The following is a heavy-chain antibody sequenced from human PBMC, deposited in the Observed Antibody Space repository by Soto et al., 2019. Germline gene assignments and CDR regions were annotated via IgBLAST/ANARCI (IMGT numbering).Heavy chain of an antibody. CDR3: AREEAAAGTSVDWFDP. CDR1: GDSVSSNSAS. Sequence: SRTLSLTFAISGDSVSSNSASLNSIRQSPSRGLEWLGRTYYRSKWYNDYAVSVKSRITINPDTSKNQFSLQLNSVTPEDTAVYYCAREEAAAGTSVDWFDPWGQGTPVTVYS. D-gene: IGHD6-13*01. J-gene: IGHJ5*02. CDR2: TYYRSKWYN. V-gene: IGHV6-1*01.